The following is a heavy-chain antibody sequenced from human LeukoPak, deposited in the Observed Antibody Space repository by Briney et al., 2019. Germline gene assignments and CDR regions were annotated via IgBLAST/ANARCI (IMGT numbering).Heavy chain of an antibody. Sequence: ASVKVSCKASGYTFTSYYMHWVRQAPGQGLEWMGIINPSGGSTSYAQKFQGRVTMTRDTSTSTVYMELSSLRSEDTAVYYCAAGAGIATAGTKADYWGQGTLVTVSS. CDR3: AAGAGIATAGTKADY. V-gene: IGHV1-46*01. D-gene: IGHD6-13*01. J-gene: IGHJ4*02. CDR2: INPSGGST. CDR1: GYTFTSYY.